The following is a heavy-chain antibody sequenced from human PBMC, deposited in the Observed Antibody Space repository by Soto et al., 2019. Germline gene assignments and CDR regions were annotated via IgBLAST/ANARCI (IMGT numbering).Heavy chain of an antibody. V-gene: IGHV3-23*01. CDR3: AKSSLDIFGAFDI. D-gene: IGHD3-9*01. CDR2: ISGSGGST. CDR1: GFTFSSYA. J-gene: IGHJ3*02. Sequence: GGSLRLSCAASGFTFSSYAMSWVRQAPGKGLEWVSAISGSGGSTYYADSVKGQFTISRDNSKNTLYLQMNSLRAEDTAVYYCAKSSLDIFGAFDIWGQGTMVTVSS.